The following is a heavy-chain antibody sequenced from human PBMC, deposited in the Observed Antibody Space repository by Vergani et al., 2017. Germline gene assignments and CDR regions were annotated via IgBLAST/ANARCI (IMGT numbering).Heavy chain of an antibody. Sequence: QVQVVQSGAEVKKSGASVKVSCKTSGYTFSNYYMHWVRQAPGQGLEWMGIINPSGGHTNYAQKFQGRVTMTRDTSTSTVYMRLSSLRSEDTAIYYCARGYYGILTGYRYWGQGTLVTVSA. D-gene: IGHD3-9*01. J-gene: IGHJ4*02. CDR1: GYTFSNYY. V-gene: IGHV1-46*03. CDR2: INPSGGHT. CDR3: ARGYYGILTGYRY.